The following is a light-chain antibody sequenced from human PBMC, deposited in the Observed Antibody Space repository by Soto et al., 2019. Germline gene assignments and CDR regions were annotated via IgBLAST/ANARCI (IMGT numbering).Light chain of an antibody. Sequence: QSVLTQPASVSGSPGQSITISCTGTSSDVGGYDYVSWYQQHPGKVPKLLIYDVSHRPSGVSYRFSGSKSGNTASLTISGLQAEDEADYYFSSYTGSTTAIFGGGTKLTVL. V-gene: IGLV2-14*03. CDR3: SSYTGSTTAI. J-gene: IGLJ2*01. CDR1: SSDVGGYDY. CDR2: DVS.